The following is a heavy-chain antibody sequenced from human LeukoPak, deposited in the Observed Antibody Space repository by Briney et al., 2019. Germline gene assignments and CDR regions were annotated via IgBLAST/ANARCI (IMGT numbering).Heavy chain of an antibody. CDR3: ARDVPASCGGDCPNSY. CDR1: EFTFSSYE. V-gene: IGHV3-48*03. D-gene: IGHD2-21*02. J-gene: IGHJ4*02. CDR2: ISSSGSTI. Sequence: GGSLRLSCAASEFTFSSYEMNWVRQAPGKGLEWVSYISSSGSTIYYADSVKGRFTISRDNAKNSLYLQMNSLRSEDTAVYYCARDVPASCGGDCPNSYWAQGTLVTVSS.